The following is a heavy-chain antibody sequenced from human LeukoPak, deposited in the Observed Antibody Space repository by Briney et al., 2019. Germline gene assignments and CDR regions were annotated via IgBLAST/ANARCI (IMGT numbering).Heavy chain of an antibody. CDR2: ISSDGNDK. CDR3: TTKVIRGNSGNDYDD. D-gene: IGHD5-12*01. V-gene: IGHV3-30*03. CDR1: GVTFSSYG. J-gene: IGHJ4*02. Sequence: GGSLRLSCAASGVTFSSYGMHWVRQAPGKGLEWVALISSDGNDKLYGDSVKGRFTISRDDSKSTLYLQMNSLRAEDTAVYYCTTKVIRGNSGNDYDDWGQGTLVTVSS.